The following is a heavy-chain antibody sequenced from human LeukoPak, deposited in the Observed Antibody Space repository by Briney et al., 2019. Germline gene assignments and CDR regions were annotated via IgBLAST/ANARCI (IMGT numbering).Heavy chain of an antibody. CDR2: IYYSGST. Sequence: SETLSLTFTVSGCSISSYYWSCFRQPPGKGLKWLGYIYYSGSTNYNPSLKSRVTISLDTSKNEFSLKVTSVTAADTAVYYCARAVYDSSGYDTFDIWGQGTMVTVSS. CDR3: ARAVYDSSGYDTFDI. D-gene: IGHD3-22*01. V-gene: IGHV4-59*01. CDR1: GCSISSYY. J-gene: IGHJ3*02.